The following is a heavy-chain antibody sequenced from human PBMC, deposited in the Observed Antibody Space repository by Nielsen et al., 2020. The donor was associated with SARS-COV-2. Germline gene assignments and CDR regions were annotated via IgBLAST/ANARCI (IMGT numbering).Heavy chain of an antibody. D-gene: IGHD2-8*01. CDR1: GFTFSSYA. V-gene: IGHV3-23*01. Sequence: GESLKISCAASGFTFSSYAMSWVRQAPGKGLEWVSAISGSGGSTYYADSVKGRFTISRDNSKNTLYLQMNSLRAEDTAVYYWAKVTRRGYCTNGVCYSDYWGQGTLVTVSS. CDR2: ISGSGGST. J-gene: IGHJ4*02. CDR3: AKVTRRGYCTNGVCYSDY.